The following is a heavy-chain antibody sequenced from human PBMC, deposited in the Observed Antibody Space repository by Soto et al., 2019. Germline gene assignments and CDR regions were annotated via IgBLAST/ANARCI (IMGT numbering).Heavy chain of an antibody. J-gene: IGHJ4*02. CDR3: ARVHSSSSDY. V-gene: IGHV1-46*01. CDR2: INPSGGST. D-gene: IGHD6-6*01. Sequence: AAVQFSCKSSVYTFTSCYIQWVRQAPGQGLEWMGIINPSGGSTSYAQKFQGRVTMTRDTSTSTVYMELSSLRSEDTAVYYCARVHSSSSDYWGQGTLVTVS. CDR1: VYTFTSCY.